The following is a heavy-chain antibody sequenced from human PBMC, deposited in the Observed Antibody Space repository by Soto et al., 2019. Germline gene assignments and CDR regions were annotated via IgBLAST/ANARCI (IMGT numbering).Heavy chain of an antibody. V-gene: IGHV3-23*01. D-gene: IGHD3-22*01. CDR1: GLTFNKYD. J-gene: IGHJ4*02. CDR2: ISASGGST. CDR3: ANRNYCHSSGYTYPYFDL. Sequence: EVQLLESGGGSAQPGGPLRLSCAASGLTFNKYDMTWVRQAPGKGLDWVSTISASGGSTYYADSVKGRFTISRDNSKNTVYLNMNSLRVEDTAIYYCANRNYCHSSGYTYPYFDLWGRGSLVTVSS.